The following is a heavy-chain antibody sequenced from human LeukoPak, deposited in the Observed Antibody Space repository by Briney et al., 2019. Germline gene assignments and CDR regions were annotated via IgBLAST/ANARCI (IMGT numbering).Heavy chain of an antibody. V-gene: IGHV4-59*01. Sequence: SETLSLTCTVSGGSIDSDYWSWIRQPPGKGLEWIGYIYYSGSTNYNPSLKSRVTISVDTSKNQFSLKLSSVTAADTAVYYCAREPYGGNVYAFDIWGQGTIVTVSS. CDR3: AREPYGGNVYAFDI. D-gene: IGHD4-23*01. CDR1: GGSIDSDY. J-gene: IGHJ3*02. CDR2: IYYSGST.